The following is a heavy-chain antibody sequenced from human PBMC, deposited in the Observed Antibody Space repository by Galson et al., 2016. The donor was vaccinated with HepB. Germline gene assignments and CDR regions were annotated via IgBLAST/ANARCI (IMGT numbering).Heavy chain of an antibody. D-gene: IGHD2-2*01. CDR3: ARPYCTSADCYYDAFDI. J-gene: IGHJ3*02. CDR1: GFSLSTSAMS. CDR2: IDWDDDK. V-gene: IGHV2-70*10. Sequence: PALVKPTQTLTLTCNLSGFSLSTSAMSVSWIRQPPGKALEWVARIDWDDDKYYSTSLKSRLTIPKDPSNNQVFLTMTNMDSVDTATYYCARPYCTSADCYYDAFDIWGQGTMVTVSS.